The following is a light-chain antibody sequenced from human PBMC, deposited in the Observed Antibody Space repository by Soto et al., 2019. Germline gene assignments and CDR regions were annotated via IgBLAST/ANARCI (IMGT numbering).Light chain of an antibody. Sequence: QSALTQPPSASGSPGQSVTISCTGTSRDIGGYDFVSWYQQHPGKAPKLMIYGVFKRPSGVPDRFSGSKSGNTASLTVSGLQADDEADYYCSSYGGSNNLLFGGGTKVTVL. J-gene: IGLJ2*01. V-gene: IGLV2-8*01. CDR3: SSYGGSNNLL. CDR2: GVF. CDR1: SRDIGGYDF.